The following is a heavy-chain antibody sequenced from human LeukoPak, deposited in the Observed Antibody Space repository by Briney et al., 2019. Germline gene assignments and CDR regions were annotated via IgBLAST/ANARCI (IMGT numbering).Heavy chain of an antibody. J-gene: IGHJ4*02. CDR3: ARDSRGVIMAFDY. D-gene: IGHD3-10*01. Sequence: ASVKVSCKASGYTFTGYYIHCVRQAPGQGLEWMGWINPNSGGTNYAQKFQGRVTMTRDTSISTAYMELSRLRSDDTAVYYCARDSRGVIMAFDYWGQGTLVTVSS. CDR2: INPNSGGT. CDR1: GYTFTGYY. V-gene: IGHV1-2*02.